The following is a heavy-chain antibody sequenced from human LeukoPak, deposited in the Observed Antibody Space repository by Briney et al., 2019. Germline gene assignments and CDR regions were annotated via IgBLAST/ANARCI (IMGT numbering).Heavy chain of an antibody. CDR3: ARDPPTSSNYYDSSGYHPDDAFDI. J-gene: IGHJ3*02. CDR2: IYYSGST. CDR1: GGSISSGGYY. V-gene: IGHV4-31*03. Sequence: SETLSLTRTVSGGSISSGGYYWSWIRQHPGKGLEWIGYIYYSGSTYYNPSLKSRVTISVDTSKNQFSLKLSSVTAADTAVYYCARDPPTSSNYYDSSGYHPDDAFDIWGQGTMVTVSS. D-gene: IGHD3-22*01.